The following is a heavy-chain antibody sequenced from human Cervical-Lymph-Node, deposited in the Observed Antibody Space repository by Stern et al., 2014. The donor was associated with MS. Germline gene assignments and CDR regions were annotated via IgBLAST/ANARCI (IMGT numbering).Heavy chain of an antibody. J-gene: IGHJ4*02. CDR2: INPNTGDT. CDR3: AAVSTTSSASPFDY. D-gene: IGHD6-19*01. V-gene: IGHV1-2*02. Sequence: QMQLVQSGAEVKKPGASLKVSCKTSRYTFTAYSFHWVRQAHGQGLQWMGWINPNTGDTTYAKTFRGRVTMTRDSSINTVYMELSRLPSDDTAVYYCAAVSTTSSASPFDYWGQGTLLTVSS. CDR1: RYTFTAYS.